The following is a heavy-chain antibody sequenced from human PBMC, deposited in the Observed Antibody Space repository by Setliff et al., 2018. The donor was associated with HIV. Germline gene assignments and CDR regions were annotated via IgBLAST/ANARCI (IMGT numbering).Heavy chain of an antibody. J-gene: IGHJ4*02. CDR2: FSRSGST. D-gene: IGHD3-10*01. V-gene: IGHV4-38-2*01. CDR3: ARLRVEASMVYYFEY. Sequence: SETLSLTCAVSGYSISSGYYWGWIRQSPGTGLEWIGSFSRSGSTYYNPSLERRVVISLDTSKNQFSLKLSSVTAADTAVYYCARLRVEASMVYYFEYWGQGTLVTVSS. CDR1: GYSISSGYY.